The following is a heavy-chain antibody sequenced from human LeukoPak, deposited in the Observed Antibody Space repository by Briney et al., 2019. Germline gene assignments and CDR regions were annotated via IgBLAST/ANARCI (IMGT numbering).Heavy chain of an antibody. CDR2: ICWNSDNI. V-gene: IGHV3-9*01. CDR1: GFTFDDYA. Sequence: GGSLRLSCAASGFTFDDYAMHWVRQAPGKGLEWVSSICWNSDNIGYADSVKGRFTISRDNAKNSLYLQMNSLRAEDTALYYCAKDTSGSYRTADFDYWGQGTLVTVSS. D-gene: IGHD1-26*01. J-gene: IGHJ4*02. CDR3: AKDTSGSYRTADFDY.